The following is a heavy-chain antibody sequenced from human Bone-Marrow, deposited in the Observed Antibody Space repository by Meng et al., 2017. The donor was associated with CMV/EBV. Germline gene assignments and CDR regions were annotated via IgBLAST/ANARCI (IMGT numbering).Heavy chain of an antibody. D-gene: IGHD2-2*02. CDR2: IKQDGSEK. Sequence: GVLKISCAASGFTFSSYWMSWVRQAPGKGLEWVANIKQDGSEKYYVDSVKGRFTISRDNSKNTLYLQMNSLRAEDTAVYYCAKGDVVVPAAIRPGYYYYYGMDVWGQGTTVTVSS. J-gene: IGHJ6*02. CDR1: GFTFSSYW. CDR3: AKGDVVVPAAIRPGYYYYYGMDV. V-gene: IGHV3-7*03.